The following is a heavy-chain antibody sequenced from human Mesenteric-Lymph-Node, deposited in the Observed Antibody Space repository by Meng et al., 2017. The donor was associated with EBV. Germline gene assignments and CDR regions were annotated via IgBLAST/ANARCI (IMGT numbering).Heavy chain of an antibody. CDR3: ARVVYREFDP. CDR2: INPSSGGT. CDR1: GYPFTTNY. D-gene: IGHD5/OR15-5a*01. V-gene: IGHV1-46*01. J-gene: IGHJ5*02. Sequence: QVQLVQSGPEVRKPGASVRVSCKASGYPFTTNYIHWVRQAPGQGPEWMGLINPSSGGTNYARKFQGRVTMTRDTSTSTVYMELSSLRSDDTAVYYCARVVYREFDPWGQGTLVTVDS.